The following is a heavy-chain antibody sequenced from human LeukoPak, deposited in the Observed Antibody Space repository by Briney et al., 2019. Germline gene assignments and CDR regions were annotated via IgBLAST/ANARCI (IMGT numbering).Heavy chain of an antibody. J-gene: IGHJ4*02. CDR1: GFTFSNAW. V-gene: IGHV3-15*01. CDR3: TIDPYSSSWYNY. Sequence: PGGSLRLSCAASGFTFSNAWMSWVRQAPGKGLEWVGRIKSKTDGGTTDYAAPVKGRFTISRDDSKNTLYLQMNSLKTEDTAVYYCTIDPYSSSWYNYWGQGTLVTVSS. D-gene: IGHD6-13*01. CDR2: IKSKTDGGTT.